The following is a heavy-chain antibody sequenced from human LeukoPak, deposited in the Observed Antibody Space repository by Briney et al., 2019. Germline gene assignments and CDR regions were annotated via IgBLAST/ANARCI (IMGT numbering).Heavy chain of an antibody. CDR3: ARDIYGGNSDY. CDR2: IYSGGST. V-gene: IGHV3-53*01. Sequence: GGSLRLSCAASGFIVSSNYMSWVRQAPGKGLEWVSVIYSGGSTYYADSVKGRFTISRDNSKNTLYLQMHSLRAEDTAVYYCARDIYGGNSDYWGQGTLVTVSS. CDR1: GFIVSSNY. J-gene: IGHJ4*02. D-gene: IGHD4-23*01.